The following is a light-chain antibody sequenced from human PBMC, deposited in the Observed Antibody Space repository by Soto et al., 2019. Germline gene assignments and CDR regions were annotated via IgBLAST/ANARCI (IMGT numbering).Light chain of an antibody. CDR1: QSVSSY. J-gene: IGKJ4*01. V-gene: IGKV3-11*01. Sequence: EIVLTQSPATLSLSPGERATLSCRASQSVSSYLAWYQQKPGQAPRLLIYDASNRATGIPARFSGSGSGTDFTLTISSLEPEDFAVYYCQQRYVWLTFGGGTKVEIK. CDR3: QQRYVWLT. CDR2: DAS.